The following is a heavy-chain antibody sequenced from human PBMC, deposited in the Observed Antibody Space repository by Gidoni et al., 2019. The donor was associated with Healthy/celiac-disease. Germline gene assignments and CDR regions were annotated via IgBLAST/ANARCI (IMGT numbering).Heavy chain of an antibody. J-gene: IGHJ4*02. D-gene: IGHD2-8*01. CDR2: ISSRSSSI. CDR3: ARDFRDIVLMVYAQGGYFDY. V-gene: IGHV3-21*01. Sequence: EVQLVESGGGLVKPGGSLRLPCAASGFTFSSYRMNWVRQAPGKGLEWFSSISSRSSSIYYADSWKGRFTISRDNAKNSLYLQMNSLRAEDTAVYYCARDFRDIVLMVYAQGGYFDYWGQGTLVTVSS. CDR1: GFTFSSYR.